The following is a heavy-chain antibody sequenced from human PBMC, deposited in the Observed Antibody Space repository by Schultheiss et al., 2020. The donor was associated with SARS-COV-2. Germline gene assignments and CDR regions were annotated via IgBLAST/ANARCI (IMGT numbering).Heavy chain of an antibody. J-gene: IGHJ4*02. D-gene: IGHD3-3*01. CDR1: GYTFTGYY. V-gene: IGHV1-69*13. CDR3: ATRYVLRFLEWLPFDY. Sequence: SVKVSCKASGYTFTGYYMHWVRQAPGQGLEWMGGIIPIFGTANYAQKFQGRVTITADESTSTAYMELSSLRSEDTAVYYCATRYVLRFLEWLPFDYWGQGTLVTVSS. CDR2: IIPIFGTA.